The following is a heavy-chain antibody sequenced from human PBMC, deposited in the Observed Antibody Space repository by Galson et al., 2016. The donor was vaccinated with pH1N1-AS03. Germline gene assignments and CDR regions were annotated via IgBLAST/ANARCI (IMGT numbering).Heavy chain of an antibody. D-gene: IGHD6-13*01. CDR3: ARSPPAGTWFDY. Sequence: SLRLSCAASRFNFPNFYMNWIRQAPGKGLGWISYVSSSGTTIYYADSVKGRFTISRDNAKGSLYLQMNSLRADDTAVYYCARSPPAGTWFDYWGQGTLVTVSS. CDR1: RFNFPNFY. V-gene: IGHV3-11*01. J-gene: IGHJ4*02. CDR2: VSSSGTTI.